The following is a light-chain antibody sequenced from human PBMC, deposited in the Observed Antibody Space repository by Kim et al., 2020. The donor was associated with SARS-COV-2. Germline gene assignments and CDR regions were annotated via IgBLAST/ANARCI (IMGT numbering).Light chain of an antibody. V-gene: IGKV3-11*01. J-gene: IGKJ1*01. CDR2: YAS. CDR3: QQRSNWSWT. CDR1: QGVASY. Sequence: PGERATLSVRASQGVASYLALYQQNPGQPPRLLIYYASNRATGIPARFSGSGSETDFTLTISSLEPEDFAVYYCQQRSNWSWTFGQGTKVEIK.